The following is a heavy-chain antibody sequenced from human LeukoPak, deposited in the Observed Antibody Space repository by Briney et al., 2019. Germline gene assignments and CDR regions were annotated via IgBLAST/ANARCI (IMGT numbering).Heavy chain of an antibody. CDR3: ARSISVYCSGGSCYTGGHAFDI. J-gene: IGHJ3*02. V-gene: IGHV3-23*01. D-gene: IGHD2-15*01. CDR1: GYTLSSYA. CDR2: ISGSGGST. Sequence: GGSLRLSCAASGYTLSSYAMSWVRDAPGRGWGCVSDISGSGGSTYYADSVKGRFTISRDNSKNTLYLQMNSLRAQDTAVYYCARSISVYCSGGSCYTGGHAFDIWGRGTMVTVSS.